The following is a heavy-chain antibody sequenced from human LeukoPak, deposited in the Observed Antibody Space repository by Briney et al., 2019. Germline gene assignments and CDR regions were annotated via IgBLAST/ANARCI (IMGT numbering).Heavy chain of an antibody. CDR3: AKDRGSSGWFDY. CDR1: GFTFSSYG. J-gene: IGHJ4*02. CDR2: ISYDGSNK. D-gene: IGHD6-19*01. V-gene: IGHV3-30*18. Sequence: GRSLSLSCAGSGFTFSSYGMHWVRQAPGKGPEWVAVISYDGSNKYYADSVKGRFTTSRDNSKNTLYLQMNSLRAEDTAMYYCAKDRGSSGWFDYWGQGTLVTVSS.